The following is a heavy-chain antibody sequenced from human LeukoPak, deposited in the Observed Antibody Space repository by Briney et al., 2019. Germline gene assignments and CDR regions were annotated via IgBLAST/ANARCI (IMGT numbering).Heavy chain of an antibody. Sequence: PSQTLSLTCAVSGGSISSGGYSWSWIRQPPGKGLEWIGYIYHSGSTYYNPSLKSRVTISVDRSKNQFSLKLSSVTAADTAVYYCARAIPAAIASAFDIWGQGTMVTVSS. V-gene: IGHV4-30-2*01. J-gene: IGHJ3*02. CDR2: IYHSGST. D-gene: IGHD2-2*01. CDR1: GGSISSGGYS. CDR3: ARAIPAAIASAFDI.